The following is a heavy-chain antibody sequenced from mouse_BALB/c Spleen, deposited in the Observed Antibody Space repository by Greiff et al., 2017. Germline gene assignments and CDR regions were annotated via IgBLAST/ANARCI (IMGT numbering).Heavy chain of an antibody. V-gene: IGHV2-9-2*01. CDR1: GFSLTSYD. J-gene: IGHJ4*01. D-gene: IGHD1-1*01. CDR3: VRGGIYYYGSSYAMDY. Sequence: QVQLKESGPGLVAPSQSLSITCTVSGFSLTSYDISWIRQPPGKGLEWLGVIWTGGGTNYNSAFMSRLSISKDNSKSQVFLKMNSLQTDDTAIYYCVRGGIYYYGSSYAMDYWGQGTSVTVSS. CDR2: IWTGGGT.